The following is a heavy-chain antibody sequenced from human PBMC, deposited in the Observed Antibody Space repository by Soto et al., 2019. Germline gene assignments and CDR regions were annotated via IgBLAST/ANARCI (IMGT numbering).Heavy chain of an antibody. CDR1: GGSVSDKTYY. CDR3: ARTSAVPNTLRSRYFFDY. Sequence: SETLSLTCSVSGGSVSDKTYYWSWIRQPPGKRLEWIGYVYYSGTTNYNPSLKSRVTISVDLSKNRFSLRLSSVTTADTALYYCARTSAVPNTLRSRYFFDYWGQGTLVTVSS. D-gene: IGHD2-15*01. CDR2: VYYSGTT. J-gene: IGHJ4*02. V-gene: IGHV4-61*01.